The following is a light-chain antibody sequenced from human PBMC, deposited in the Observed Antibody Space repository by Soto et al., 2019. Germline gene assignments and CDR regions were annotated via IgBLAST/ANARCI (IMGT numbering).Light chain of an antibody. J-gene: IGKJ1*01. V-gene: IGKV3-11*01. CDR1: QSFRGL. CDR3: QQYNSYVTWT. CDR2: DAY. Sequence: EVVLTQSPVTLSLSPGERATLSCRASQSFRGLLAWYQQKPGQAPRLLIYDAYNRATGIPPRFSGSGSGTDFTLTISSLEPDDFATYYCQQYNSYVTWTFGQGTKVEIK.